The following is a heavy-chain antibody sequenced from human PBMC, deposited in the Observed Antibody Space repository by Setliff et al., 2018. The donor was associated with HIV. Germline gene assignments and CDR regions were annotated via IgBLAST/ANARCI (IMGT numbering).Heavy chain of an antibody. CDR3: VKDGSLAGRSFFYMPV. D-gene: IGHD6-19*01. Sequence: GASVKVSCKASGYTFTDYFMHWVRQAPGQGLEWMGWISPNNGDTNIPQTFQGRVTMTRDTSNNTAYMEFSSLRSDDTALYYCVKDGSLAGRSFFYMPVWGKGTTVTVSS. CDR2: ISPNNGDT. CDR1: GYTFTDYF. J-gene: IGHJ6*03. V-gene: IGHV1-2*02.